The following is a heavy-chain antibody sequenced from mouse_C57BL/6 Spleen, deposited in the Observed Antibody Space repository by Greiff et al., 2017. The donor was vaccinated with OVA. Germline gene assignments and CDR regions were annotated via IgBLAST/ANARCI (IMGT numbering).Heavy chain of an antibody. CDR1: GYTFTSYW. CDR2: IDPSDSET. D-gene: IGHD1-1*01. J-gene: IGHJ3*01. Sequence: QVHVKQPGAELVRPGSSVKLSCKASGYTFTSYWMHWVKQRPIQGLEWIGNIDPSDSETHYNQKFKDKATLTVDKSSSTAYMQLSSLTSEDSAVYYCARWGMGPVYYAAYWGQGTLVTVSA. CDR3: ARWGMGPVYYAAY. V-gene: IGHV1-52*01.